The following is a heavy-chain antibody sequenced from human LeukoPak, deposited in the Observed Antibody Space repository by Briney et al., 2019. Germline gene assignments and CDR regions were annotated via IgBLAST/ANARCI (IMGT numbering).Heavy chain of an antibody. D-gene: IGHD6-19*01. Sequence: GGSLRLSCAASGFTFSNYWMSWVRQAPGRGLEWVANIKQDGSENYYVDSVKGRFTISRDNAKNSLYLQMNSLRAEDTAVYYCARDPPAVAGNFDYWGQGTLVTVSS. J-gene: IGHJ4*02. CDR3: ARDPPAVAGNFDY. CDR1: GFTFSNYW. CDR2: IKQDGSEN. V-gene: IGHV3-7*03.